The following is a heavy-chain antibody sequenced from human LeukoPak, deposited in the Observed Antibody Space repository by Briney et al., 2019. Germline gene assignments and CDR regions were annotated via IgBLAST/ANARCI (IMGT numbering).Heavy chain of an antibody. CDR2: VSGSGGST. V-gene: IGHV3-23*01. J-gene: IGHJ5*02. CDR3: ARASDPWLQLT. D-gene: IGHD5-24*01. CDR1: GYTFSSFA. Sequence: GGSLRLSCAASGYTFSSFAMSWVRRAPGKGLEWVSAVSGSGGSTWYADSVKGRFTISRDNTKNTLYLQLNSLTAEDTAVYYCARASDPWLQLTWGQGILVTVSS.